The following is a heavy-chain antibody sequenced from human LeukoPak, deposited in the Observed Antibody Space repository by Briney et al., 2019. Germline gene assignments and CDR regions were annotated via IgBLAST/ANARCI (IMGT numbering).Heavy chain of an antibody. Sequence: PSETLSLTCTVSGGSLSSYFWSWIRQPPGKGLEWIGYIYYSGSTNYNPSLRSRVTVSVDTSKNQFSLKLSSVTAADTAVYYCARLPTGYDYVWQAFDIWGQGTMVTVSS. D-gene: IGHD3-16*01. J-gene: IGHJ3*02. CDR2: IYYSGST. CDR3: ARLPTGYDYVWQAFDI. V-gene: IGHV4-59*12. CDR1: GGSLSSYF.